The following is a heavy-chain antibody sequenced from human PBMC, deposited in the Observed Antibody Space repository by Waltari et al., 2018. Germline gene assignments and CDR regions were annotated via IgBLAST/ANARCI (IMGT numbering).Heavy chain of an antibody. Sequence: QVQLVQSGAEVKKPGASVKVSCKASGYTFTGYYMHWVRQAPGQGLGWMGWTNPNRGGTKHAQKFQGRVTMTRDTSISTAYMELSRLRSDDTAVYYCARKGQYSSSWYSFDYWGQGTLVTVSS. CDR3: ARKGQYSSSWYSFDY. J-gene: IGHJ4*02. CDR2: TNPNRGGT. V-gene: IGHV1-2*02. D-gene: IGHD6-13*01. CDR1: GYTFTGYY.